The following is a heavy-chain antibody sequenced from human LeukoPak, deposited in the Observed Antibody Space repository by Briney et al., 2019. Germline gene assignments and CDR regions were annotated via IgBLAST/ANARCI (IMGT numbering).Heavy chain of an antibody. Sequence: GGSLRLSCAASGFTFSSSAMSWVRQAPGKGLEWVSAISNNGGYTYYADSVQGRFTISRDNAKNSLYLQMNSPRTEDTAVYYCARENSGSYALDYWGQGTLVTVSS. CDR2: ISNNGGYT. J-gene: IGHJ4*02. D-gene: IGHD1-26*01. CDR3: ARENSGSYALDY. V-gene: IGHV3-23*01. CDR1: GFTFSSSA.